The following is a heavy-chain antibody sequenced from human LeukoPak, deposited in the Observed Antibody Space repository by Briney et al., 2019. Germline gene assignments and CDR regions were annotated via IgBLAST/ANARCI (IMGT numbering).Heavy chain of an antibody. CDR2: IGTAGEI. CDR1: GFTFSSYD. CDR3: ARGGSGNWNAPFDY. V-gene: IGHV3-13*01. D-gene: IGHD1-1*01. Sequence: GGSLRLSCAASGFTFSSYDIHWVRQATGKGLEWVSGIGTAGEIYYPGSVKGRFTISRDNAKNSLYLQMNTLRAEDTAVYYCARGGSGNWNAPFDYWGQGTLVTVSS. J-gene: IGHJ4*02.